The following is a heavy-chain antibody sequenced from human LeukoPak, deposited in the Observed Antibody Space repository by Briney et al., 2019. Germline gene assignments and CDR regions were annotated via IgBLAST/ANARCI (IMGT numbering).Heavy chain of an antibody. CDR1: SGSISSYY. CDR2: IYYSGST. J-gene: IGHJ4*02. CDR3: ARDDGTAIDY. Sequence: SETLSLTCTVSSGSISSYYWSWIRQPPGKGLEWIGYIYYSGSTNYNPSLKGRVTISVDTSKNQFSLKLSSVTAADTAVYYCARDDGTAIDYWGQGTLVTVSS. V-gene: IGHV4-59*01. D-gene: IGHD5-18*01.